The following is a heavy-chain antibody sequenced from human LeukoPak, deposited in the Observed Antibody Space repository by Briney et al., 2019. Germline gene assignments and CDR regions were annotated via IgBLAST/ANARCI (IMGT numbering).Heavy chain of an antibody. V-gene: IGHV3-30-3*01. CDR1: GFTFSSFA. Sequence: GGSLRLSCAASGFTFSSFAVHWVRQAPGKGLEWVALISTDGSIENYADSVKGRFTISRDNSKNTLYLQMNSLRPEDTAVYYCARDARLGELSFPGAFDLWGQGTMVTVSS. J-gene: IGHJ3*01. CDR3: ARDARLGELSFPGAFDL. CDR2: ISTDGSIE. D-gene: IGHD3-16*01.